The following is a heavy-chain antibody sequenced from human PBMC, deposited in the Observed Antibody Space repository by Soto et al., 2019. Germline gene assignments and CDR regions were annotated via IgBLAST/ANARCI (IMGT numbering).Heavy chain of an antibody. J-gene: IGHJ4*02. CDR1: GFTFSNYA. CDR3: ARDRVYYYDNSGYYNFDY. Sequence: QVQLVESGGGVVQPGRSLRVSCAASGFTFSNYAMHWVRQAPGKGLEWVAVVSYDGSKQFYADSVEGRFTISRDSSKSTLYLHMDNLRDEGTAVYYCARDRVYYYDNSGYYNFDYWGQGTLVHVSS. CDR2: VSYDGSKQ. D-gene: IGHD3-22*01. V-gene: IGHV3-30-3*01.